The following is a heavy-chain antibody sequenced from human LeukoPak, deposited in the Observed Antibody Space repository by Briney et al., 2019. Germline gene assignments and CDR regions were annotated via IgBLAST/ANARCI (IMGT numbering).Heavy chain of an antibody. V-gene: IGHV3-7*01. CDR3: ARDPESSSFDL. Sequence: GGSLRLSCAASGSSFSTYWMSWVRQTPEKGLEFVANIDQGGSVRNYMDSLKGRCTISRDNAKKSLYLEINSLRADDTAVYYCARDPESSSFDLWGRGALVTVSS. CDR2: IDQGGSVR. J-gene: IGHJ4*02. CDR1: GSSFSTYW. D-gene: IGHD6-13*01.